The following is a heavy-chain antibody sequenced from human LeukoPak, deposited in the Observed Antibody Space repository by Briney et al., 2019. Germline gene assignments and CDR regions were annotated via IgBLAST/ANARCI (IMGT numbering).Heavy chain of an antibody. D-gene: IGHD1-7*01. CDR3: ATPTLGTIGEYLFDY. CDR1: GYSFTSYW. V-gene: IGHV5-51*01. Sequence: GESLKISCKPSGYSFTSYWIGWVRQMPGKGLEWMGIIYPGDSDARYSPSFQGRVTISADKSISTAYLQWSTLKASDTAVYYCATPTLGTIGEYLFDYWGQGTLVTVSS. J-gene: IGHJ4*02. CDR2: IYPGDSDA.